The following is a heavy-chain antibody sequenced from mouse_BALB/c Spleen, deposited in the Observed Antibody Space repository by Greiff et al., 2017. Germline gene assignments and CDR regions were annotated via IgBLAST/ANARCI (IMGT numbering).Heavy chain of an antibody. CDR1: GFTFSSYA. J-gene: IGHJ3*01. V-gene: IGHV5-6-5*01. CDR3: ARGTEGAY. CDR2: ISSGGST. Sequence: EVMLVESGGGLVKPGGSLKLSCAASGFTFSSYAMSWVRQTPEKRLEWVASISSGGSTYYPDSVKGRFTISRDNARNILYLQMSSLRSEDTAMYYCARGTEGAYWGQGTLVTVSA.